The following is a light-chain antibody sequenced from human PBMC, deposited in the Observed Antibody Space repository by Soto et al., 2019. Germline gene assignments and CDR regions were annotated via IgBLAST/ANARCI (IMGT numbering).Light chain of an antibody. CDR3: AAWNDNPNGPGYV. CDR1: SSNIGSNY. CDR2: SDD. V-gene: IGLV1-44*01. J-gene: IGLJ1*01. Sequence: QSVLTQPPSASGTPGQRVTISCSGSSSNIGSNYVNWYQHLPGTAPKLLIYSDDQRPSAVPDRFSGSKSGTSASLAISGLQSEDEADYFCAAWNDNPNGPGYVFGTGTKVTVL.